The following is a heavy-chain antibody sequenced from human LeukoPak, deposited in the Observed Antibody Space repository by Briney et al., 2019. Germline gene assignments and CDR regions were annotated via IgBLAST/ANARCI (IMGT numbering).Heavy chain of an antibody. Sequence: ASVKVSCKASGYTFTSYYMHWVRQAPGQGLEWMGIINPSGGSTSYAQKFQGRVTMTRDMSTSTAYMELSSLRSEDTAVYYCARMNTVTEDYYYYMDVWGKGTTVTISS. D-gene: IGHD4-17*01. J-gene: IGHJ6*03. CDR2: INPSGGST. V-gene: IGHV1-46*01. CDR1: GYTFTSYY. CDR3: ARMNTVTEDYYYYMDV.